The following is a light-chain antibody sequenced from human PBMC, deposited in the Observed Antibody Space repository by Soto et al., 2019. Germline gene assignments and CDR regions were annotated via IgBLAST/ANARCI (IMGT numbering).Light chain of an antibody. Sequence: QSALTQPPSASGSPGQSVTISCTGTSSDVGDYNYVSWYQQHPGKAPKLMIYEVSKRPSGVPDRFSGSKSGNTASLTVSGLQGEDEADYYCSSYTGSSNLVVFAGGTKLTVL. CDR3: SSYTGSSNLVV. V-gene: IGLV2-8*01. CDR1: SSDVGDYNY. CDR2: EVS. J-gene: IGLJ2*01.